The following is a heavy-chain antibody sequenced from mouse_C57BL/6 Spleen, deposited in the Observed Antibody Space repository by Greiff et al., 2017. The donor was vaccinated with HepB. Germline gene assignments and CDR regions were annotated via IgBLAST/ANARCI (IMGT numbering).Heavy chain of an antibody. J-gene: IGHJ2*01. Sequence: VKLQESGAELARPGASVKLSCKASGYTFTSYGISWVKQRTGQGLEWIGEIYPRSGNTYYNEKFKGKATLTADKSSSSAYMELRSLTSEDSAVYFCARGENYLGGYWGQGTTLTVSS. V-gene: IGHV1-81*01. D-gene: IGHD2-1*01. CDR1: GYTFTSYG. CDR3: ARGENYLGGY. CDR2: IYPRSGNT.